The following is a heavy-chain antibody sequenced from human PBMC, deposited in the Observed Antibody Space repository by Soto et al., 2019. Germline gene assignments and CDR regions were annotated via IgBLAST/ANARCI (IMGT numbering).Heavy chain of an antibody. V-gene: IGHV4-30-2*01. J-gene: IGHJ2*01. CDR2: IFHTGST. CDR3: ARVKVGDLFRFNWFFDL. D-gene: IGHD3-3*01. CDR1: GAYISSGNIS. Sequence: SETLSLTCAVSGAYISSGNISWTWIRQPPGKGLELIAYIFHTGSTFYNSSLKPRVSISVDRSKNQFSLKLKSVTETDTAVYYCARVKVGDLFRFNWFFDLWGRGTLVTVSS.